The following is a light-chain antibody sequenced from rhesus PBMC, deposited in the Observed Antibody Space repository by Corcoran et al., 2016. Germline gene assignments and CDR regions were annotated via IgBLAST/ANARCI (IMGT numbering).Light chain of an antibody. V-gene: IGKV3-42*03. Sequence: EIVMTQSPATLSLSPGERATLSCRASQTVSRTLAWYPQKRGQAPRLLIYGASSRAIGIPDRFSGSGSGTEFTLSLSSLEPEDFAVYYCQQYSNWPLAFGGGTKVEIK. CDR1: QTVSRT. CDR2: GAS. CDR3: QQYSNWPLA. J-gene: IGKJ4*01.